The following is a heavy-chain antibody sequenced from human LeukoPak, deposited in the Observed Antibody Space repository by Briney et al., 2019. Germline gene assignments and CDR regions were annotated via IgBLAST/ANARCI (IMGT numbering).Heavy chain of an antibody. J-gene: IGHJ4*02. D-gene: IGHD6-19*01. V-gene: IGHV4-59*01. CDR1: GGSISSYY. CDR3: ASAQSSGWYKDTFLDY. Sequence: IPSETLSLTCTVSGGSISSYYWSWIRQPPGKGLEWIGYISYSGSTNYNPSLNSRVTISVDTSKNQFSLNLSSVTAADTAVYYCASAQSSGWYKDTFLDYWGQGTLVTVSS. CDR2: ISYSGST.